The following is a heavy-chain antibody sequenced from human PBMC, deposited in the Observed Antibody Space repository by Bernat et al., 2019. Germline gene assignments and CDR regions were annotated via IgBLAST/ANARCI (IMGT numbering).Heavy chain of an antibody. CDR2: IKSKTDGGTT. CDR1: GFTFSNAW. J-gene: IGHJ6*02. D-gene: IGHD3-10*01. CDR3: TTDRHYYGSGSYYAYYYYYYYGMDV. V-gene: IGHV3-15*01. Sequence: EVQLVESGGGLVKPGGSLRLSCAASGFTFSNAWMSWVRQAPGKGLEWVGRIKSKTDGGTTDYAAPVKGRFTISRDDSKNTLYLQMNSLKTEDTAVYYCTTDRHYYGSGSYYAYYYYYYYGMDVWGQGTTVTVSS.